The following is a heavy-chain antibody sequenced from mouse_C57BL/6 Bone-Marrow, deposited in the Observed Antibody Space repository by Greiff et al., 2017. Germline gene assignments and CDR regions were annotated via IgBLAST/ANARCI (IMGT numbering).Heavy chain of an antibody. D-gene: IGHD1-1*02. CDR1: GFTFSSYA. CDR2: ISSGGDYI. J-gene: IGHJ4*01. Sequence: EVQLVESGEGLVKPGGSLKLSCAASGFTFSSYAMSWVRQTPEQRLAWVAYISSGGDYIYYADTVKGRFTISRDNAGNTLYLQMSSLKSEDTAMYYCTRRGLWPHYYAMDYWGQGTSVTVAS. CDR3: TRRGLWPHYYAMDY. V-gene: IGHV5-9-1*02.